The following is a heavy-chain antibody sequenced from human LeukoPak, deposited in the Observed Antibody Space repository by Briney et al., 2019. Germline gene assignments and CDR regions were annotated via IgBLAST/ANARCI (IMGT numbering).Heavy chain of an antibody. CDR3: ARDVTSGYYYYGMDV. Sequence: ASVKVSCKASGYTFTSYYMHWVRQAPGQGLEWMGIINPSGGSTSYAQKFQGRVTMTRDTSTSTVYMELSSLRSEDTAVYYCARDVTSGYYYYGMDVWGQGTTVTVSS. CDR2: INPSGGST. CDR1: GYTFTSYY. J-gene: IGHJ6*02. D-gene: IGHD2-21*02. V-gene: IGHV1-46*01.